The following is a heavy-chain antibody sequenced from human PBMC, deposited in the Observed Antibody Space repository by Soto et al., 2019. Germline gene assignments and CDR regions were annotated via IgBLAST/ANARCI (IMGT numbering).Heavy chain of an antibody. J-gene: IGHJ4*02. Sequence: SETLSLTCNVSGGSVSGYHWSWIRQPPGKGLEWIGYINNNGNTDYNPSLESRVTISVDTSKNQVSLILTSVTAADTAVYYCTRDSGCGGDCYENYFDYWGQGTLVTVSS. CDR1: GGSVSGYH. D-gene: IGHD2-21*02. V-gene: IGHV4-59*02. CDR2: INNNGNT. CDR3: TRDSGCGGDCYENYFDY.